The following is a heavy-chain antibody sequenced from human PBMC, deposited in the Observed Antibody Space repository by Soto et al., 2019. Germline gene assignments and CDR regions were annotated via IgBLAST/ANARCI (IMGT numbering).Heavy chain of an antibody. J-gene: IGHJ4*02. CDR3: ARSGYSYGPFDY. CDR1: GFTVRSTY. CDR2: TYSGGST. D-gene: IGHD5-18*01. Sequence: EVQLVESGGGLIQPGGSLRLSCAASGFTVRSTYMSWVRQAPGKGLEWVSVTYSGGSTYYADSVKGRFTISRDNSKNTLYLQMNSLTAEDRAVYYCARSGYSYGPFDYWGQGTLVTVSS. V-gene: IGHV3-53*01.